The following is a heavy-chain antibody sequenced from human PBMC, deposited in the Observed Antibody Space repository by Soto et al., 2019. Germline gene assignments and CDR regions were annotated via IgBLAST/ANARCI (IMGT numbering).Heavy chain of an antibody. Sequence: QVQLQESGPGLVKPSQTLSLTCTVSGGSINSGGYCWSWIRQHPGKGLDWIGCISYGGSTSYNPSLKSRVTITVDTSKNQFTLKLTSVTAADTAVYYCSRGILVWGQGALITVSS. V-gene: IGHV4-31*03. J-gene: IGHJ4*02. CDR2: ISYGGST. D-gene: IGHD5-18*01. CDR1: GGSINSGGYC. CDR3: SRGILV.